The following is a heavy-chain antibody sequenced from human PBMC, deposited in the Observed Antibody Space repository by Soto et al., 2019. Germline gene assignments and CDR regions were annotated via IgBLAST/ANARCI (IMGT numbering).Heavy chain of an antibody. D-gene: IGHD3-22*01. CDR1: GYSFTIYG. J-gene: IGHJ4*02. V-gene: IGHV1-18*04. CDR2: ISAYNGNT. Sequence: AALKVSCNAAGYSFTIYGISWVRHAPGQGLEWMGWISAYNGNTNYAQKLQGRVTMTTDTSTSTAYMELRSLRSDDTAVYYCARAPLGYYDSSGYLDYWGQGTLVTVSS. CDR3: ARAPLGYYDSSGYLDY.